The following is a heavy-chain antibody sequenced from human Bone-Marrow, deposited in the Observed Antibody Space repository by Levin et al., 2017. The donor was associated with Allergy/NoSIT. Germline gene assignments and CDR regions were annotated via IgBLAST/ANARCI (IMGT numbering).Heavy chain of an antibody. Sequence: PGGSLRLSCAASGFTVSSNYMSWVRQAPGKGLEWVSVIYSNSNTYYVDSGKGRFTISRDNSKNKLYLQMNSLRAEDTAEYYCARDGPRASYYYYGMDVWGQGTTVTVSS. V-gene: IGHV3-66*01. J-gene: IGHJ6*02. CDR1: GFTVSSNY. CDR2: IYSNSNT. CDR3: ARDGPRASYYYYGMDV.